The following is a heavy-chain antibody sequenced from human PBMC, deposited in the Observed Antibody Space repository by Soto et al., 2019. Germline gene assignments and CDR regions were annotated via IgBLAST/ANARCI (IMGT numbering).Heavy chain of an antibody. J-gene: IGHJ5*02. V-gene: IGHV3-23*01. D-gene: IGHD4-17*01. CDR2: ITPSGDNT. CDR1: ASAFSNYA. Sequence: ESGGGVVQPGGSLRLSCAASASAFSNYAMGWVRQAPGKGLDWVSTITPSGDNTYYADSLKGRFTISRDNSKKMVFLHMTTLRTDDTAIYYCATVPHDYGDYNWFDPWGQGTLVTVSP. CDR3: ATVPHDYGDYNWFDP.